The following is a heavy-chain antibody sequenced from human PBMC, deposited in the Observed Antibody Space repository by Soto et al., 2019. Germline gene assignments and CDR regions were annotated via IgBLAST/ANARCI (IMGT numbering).Heavy chain of an antibody. CDR3: VRVFSGGFFGY. Sequence: GGSLRLSCAASGFTFSDHYMDWVRQAPGKGLEWVGRTRNKANGYTTDYAASVKGRFTVSRDDSKNSLYLQMNSLKTEDTAVYYCVRVFSGGFFGYWGQGTLVTVSS. J-gene: IGHJ4*02. D-gene: IGHD1-26*01. CDR1: GFTFSDHY. CDR2: TRNKANGYTT. V-gene: IGHV3-72*01.